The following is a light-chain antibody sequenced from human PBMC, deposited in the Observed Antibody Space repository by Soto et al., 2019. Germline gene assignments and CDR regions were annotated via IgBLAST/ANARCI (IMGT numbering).Light chain of an antibody. CDR1: SSDIGAGYH. V-gene: IGLV1-40*01. CDR3: QSYDSSLSGSV. J-gene: IGLJ3*02. Sequence: QSVLTQQPSVSGAPGQRVTISCTGSSSDIGAGYHEHWYQQLPGTAPKLLIYGNNNRPSGVPDRFSGSKSGTSASLAITGLQAEDEADYYCQSYDSSLSGSVFGGGTKLTVL. CDR2: GNN.